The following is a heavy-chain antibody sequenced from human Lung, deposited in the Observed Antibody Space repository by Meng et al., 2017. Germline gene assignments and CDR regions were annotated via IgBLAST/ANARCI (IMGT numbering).Heavy chain of an antibody. CDR3: ARDLGRETYFFDY. CDR1: GFTFSTYA. V-gene: IGHV3-30*01. J-gene: IGHJ4*02. D-gene: IGHD2/OR15-2a*01. CDR2: ISYDGSYK. Sequence: VRMVEAGGGVVQPGRSLTLSCATSGFTFSTYAMHWVRQAPGKGLGWVAIISYDGSYKYYADSVQGRFTIARDKSKNTLYLQMNSLTTEDTAVYYCARDLGRETYFFDYWGQGTLVTVSS.